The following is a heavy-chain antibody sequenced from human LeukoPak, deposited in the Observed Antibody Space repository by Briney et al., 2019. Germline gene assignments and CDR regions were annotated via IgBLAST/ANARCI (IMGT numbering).Heavy chain of an antibody. V-gene: IGHV4-59*01. Sequence: SETLSLTCTVSGGSISSYYWSWIRQPPGKGLEWIGYIYYSGSTNYNPSLKSRVTISVDTSKNQFSLKLSSVTAADTAVYYCSRALYYYDSSGYYYFDYWGQGTLVTVSS. D-gene: IGHD3-22*01. CDR1: GGSISSYY. CDR3: SRALYYYDSSGYYYFDY. CDR2: IYYSGST. J-gene: IGHJ4*02.